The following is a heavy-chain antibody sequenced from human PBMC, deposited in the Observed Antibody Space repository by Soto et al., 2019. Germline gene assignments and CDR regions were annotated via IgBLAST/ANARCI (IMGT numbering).Heavy chain of an antibody. CDR2: IYYSGST. Sequence: PSETLSLTCTASGGSISSYYWSWIRQPPGKGLEWIGYIYYSGSTNYNPSLKSRVTISVGTSKNQFSLKLSSVTAADTAVYYCARARRGRYYYYYMDVWGKGTTVTVSS. J-gene: IGHJ6*03. CDR3: ARARRGRYYYYYMDV. V-gene: IGHV4-59*01. CDR1: GGSISSYY.